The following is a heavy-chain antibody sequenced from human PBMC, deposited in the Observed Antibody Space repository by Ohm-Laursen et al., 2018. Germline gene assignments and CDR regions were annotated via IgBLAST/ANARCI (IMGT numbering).Heavy chain of an antibody. CDR1: GFAFSRYW. CDR3: VRSSAGGFDY. CDR2: INGDGSST. D-gene: IGHD3-16*01. Sequence: LRLSCAASGFAFSRYWMHWVRQAPGKGPVWVSRINGDGSSTIYADSVKGRLTISRDNAKNTLYLQMNSLRAEDTAVYYCVRSSAGGFDYWGQGTLVTVSS. J-gene: IGHJ4*02. V-gene: IGHV3-74*01.